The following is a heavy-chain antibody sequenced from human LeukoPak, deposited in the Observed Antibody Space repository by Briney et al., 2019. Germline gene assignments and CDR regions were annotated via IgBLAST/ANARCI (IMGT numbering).Heavy chain of an antibody. V-gene: IGHV3-21*01. CDR2: ISSRSSYI. D-gene: IGHD6-13*01. CDR3: AKVASIAAAGEFGS. CDR1: GFTFSTYT. J-gene: IGHJ4*02. Sequence: GGSLRLSCAASGFTFSTYTMNWVRQAPGKGLEWVSSISSRSSYIYYADSVKGRFTISRDNAKNSLYLQMNSLRAEDTAVYYCAKVASIAAAGEFGSWGQGTLVTVSS.